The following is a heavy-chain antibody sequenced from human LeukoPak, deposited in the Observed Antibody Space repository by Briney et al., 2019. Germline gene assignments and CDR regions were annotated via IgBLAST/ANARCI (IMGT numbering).Heavy chain of an antibody. J-gene: IGHJ2*01. V-gene: IGHV3-23*01. CDR3: AKSGLRSNTSDWYFDL. CDR1: GFTFSSYA. CDR2: MGSTGDGT. D-gene: IGHD1-26*01. Sequence: GGSLRLSCAASGFTFSSYAMSWVRQAPGKGLEWVSTMGSTGDGTFYEDSVKGRFIISRDNSKTTLYLQMNCLRADDTAVYYCAKSGLRSNTSDWYFDLWGRGALVTVSS.